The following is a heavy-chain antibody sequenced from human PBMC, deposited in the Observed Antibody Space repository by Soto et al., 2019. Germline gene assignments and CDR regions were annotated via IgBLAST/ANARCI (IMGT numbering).Heavy chain of an antibody. Sequence: SETLSLTCTVSGGSVSSGSYYWSWIRQPPGKGLEWIGYIYNSGSTNYNPSLKSRVTISVDTSKNQFSLKLSSVTAADTAVYYCAGDLAVAYNWFDPWGQGTLVTVSS. CDR3: AGDLAVAYNWFDP. D-gene: IGHD6-19*01. CDR2: IYNSGST. V-gene: IGHV4-61*01. CDR1: GGSVSSGSYY. J-gene: IGHJ5*02.